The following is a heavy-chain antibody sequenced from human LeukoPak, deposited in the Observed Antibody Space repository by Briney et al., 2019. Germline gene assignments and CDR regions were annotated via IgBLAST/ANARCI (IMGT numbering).Heavy chain of an antibody. D-gene: IGHD3-22*01. J-gene: IGHJ5*02. CDR2: IIPIFGTA. CDR1: GGTFSSYA. V-gene: IGHV1-69*13. Sequence: GASVKVSCKASGGTFSSYAISWVRQAPGQGLEWMGGIIPIFGTANYAQRFQGRVTITADESTSTAYMELSSLRSEDTAVYYCAREGGHYYDSSGYYAFDPWGQGPLVTVSS. CDR3: AREGGHYYDSSGYYAFDP.